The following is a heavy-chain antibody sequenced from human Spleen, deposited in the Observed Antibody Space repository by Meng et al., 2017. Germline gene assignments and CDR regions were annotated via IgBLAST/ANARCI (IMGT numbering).Heavy chain of an antibody. V-gene: IGHV3-74*01. CDR3: ARAQMASGDGDYVYLYYYYGMDV. Sequence: GESLKISCAASGFTFSSYWMHWVRQAPGKGLVWVSRINSDGSSTSYADSVKGRFTISRDNAKNTLYLQMNSLRAEDTAVYYCARAQMASGDGDYVYLYYYYGMDVWGQGTTVTVSS. D-gene: IGHD4-17*01. J-gene: IGHJ6*02. CDR2: INSDGSST. CDR1: GFTFSSYW.